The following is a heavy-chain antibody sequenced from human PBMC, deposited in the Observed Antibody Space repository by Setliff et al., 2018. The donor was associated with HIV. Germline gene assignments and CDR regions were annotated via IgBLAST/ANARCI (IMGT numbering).Heavy chain of an antibody. CDR1: GQSISGYY. D-gene: IGHD3-22*01. V-gene: IGHV4-34*01. CDR3: ARVAYDFSTIYYYENWFDP. Sequence: LSLTCAVYGQSISGYYWSWIRQTPGKGLEWIGEINHGGDTNYNPSLKSRVTISVDTSKNQFSLNLNSVTAADTAVYFCARVAYDFSTIYYYENWFDPWGQGILVTVSS. J-gene: IGHJ5*02. CDR2: INHGGDT.